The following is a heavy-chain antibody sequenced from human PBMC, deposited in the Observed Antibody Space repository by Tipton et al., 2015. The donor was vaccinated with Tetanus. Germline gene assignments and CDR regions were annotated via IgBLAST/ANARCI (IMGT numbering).Heavy chain of an antibody. CDR2: IYYSGST. Sequence: TLSLTCAVYGASFSGYYWSWFRQPPGQGLEWIGYIYYSGSTNYNPSLRSRVTISVDTSKNQFSLKLSSVTAADTAVYYCARIRQVGKPGPFFDYWGQGTLVTVSS. V-gene: IGHV4-59*01. CDR1: GASFSGYY. D-gene: IGHD7-27*01. J-gene: IGHJ4*02. CDR3: ARIRQVGKPGPFFDY.